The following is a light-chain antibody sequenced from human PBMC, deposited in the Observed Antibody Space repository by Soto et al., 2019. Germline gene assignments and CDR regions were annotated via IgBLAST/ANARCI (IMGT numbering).Light chain of an antibody. CDR2: GTS. CDR1: QSVGSRS. J-gene: IGKJ1*01. Sequence: EIVLTQSPGTLSFSPGERATLSCRASQSVGSRSLAWYQQKPGQAPRVLLYGTSERATGTPDRFSGSGSGTEFTLTISRLEPEDFAVYFCQQYGRSPTFGQGTKVDIK. CDR3: QQYGRSPT. V-gene: IGKV3-20*01.